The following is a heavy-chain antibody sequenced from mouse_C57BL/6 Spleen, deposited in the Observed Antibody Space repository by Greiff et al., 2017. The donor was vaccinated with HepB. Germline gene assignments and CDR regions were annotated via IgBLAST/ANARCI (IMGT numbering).Heavy chain of an antibody. D-gene: IGHD1-1*01. CDR3: AREDITTVVADFDY. V-gene: IGHV1-80*01. CDR2: IYPGDGDT. J-gene: IGHJ2*01. Sequence: QVQLKESGAELVKPGASVKISCKASGYAFSSYWMNWVKQRPGKGLEWIGQIYPGDGDTNYNGKFKGKATLTADKSSSTAYMQLSSLTSEDSAVYFCAREDITTVVADFDYWGQGTTLTVSS. CDR1: GYAFSSYW.